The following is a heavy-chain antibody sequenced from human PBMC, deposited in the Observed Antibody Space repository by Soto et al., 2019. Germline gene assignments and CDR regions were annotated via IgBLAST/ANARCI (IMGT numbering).Heavy chain of an antibody. J-gene: IGHJ6*02. CDR3: ARERTGTTSMDV. D-gene: IGHD1-1*01. Sequence: QVQLVQSGAEVKKPGASVKVSFKASGYTFTSYDINWVRQATGQGLEWMGWMNPNSGNTGYAQKFQGRVTRTRNTSINTAYMELSSLRSEDTAVYYYARERTGTTSMDVWGQGTTVTVSS. V-gene: IGHV1-8*01. CDR2: MNPNSGNT. CDR1: GYTFTSYD.